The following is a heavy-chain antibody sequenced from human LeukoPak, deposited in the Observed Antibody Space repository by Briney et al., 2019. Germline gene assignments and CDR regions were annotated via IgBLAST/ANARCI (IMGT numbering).Heavy chain of an antibody. Sequence: IPGGSLRLSCAASGFTFSSYSMNWVRQAPGKGLEWVSSISSSSSYIHYADSVKGRFTVSRDNAKNSLYLQMNSPRAEDTAVYYCAKYGGNSPFDYWGQGTLVTVSS. D-gene: IGHD4-23*01. V-gene: IGHV3-21*01. CDR3: AKYGGNSPFDY. CDR2: ISSSSSYI. CDR1: GFTFSSYS. J-gene: IGHJ4*02.